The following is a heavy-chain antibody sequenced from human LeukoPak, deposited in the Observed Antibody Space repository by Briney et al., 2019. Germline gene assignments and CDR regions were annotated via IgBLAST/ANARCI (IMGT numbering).Heavy chain of an antibody. CDR3: AKAHGDLGDYFHGMDV. D-gene: IGHD4-17*01. CDR1: GFILSSSY. J-gene: IGHJ6*02. CDR2: IRSGGDT. V-gene: IGHV3-53*01. Sequence: GGSLILSCAASGFILSSSYMSWVRQAPGKGLEWVSAIRSGGDTYYADSVKGRLTISRDSSNNTVYLQMNSLRAEDTAVYYCAKAHGDLGDYFHGMDVWGQGTTVTVSS.